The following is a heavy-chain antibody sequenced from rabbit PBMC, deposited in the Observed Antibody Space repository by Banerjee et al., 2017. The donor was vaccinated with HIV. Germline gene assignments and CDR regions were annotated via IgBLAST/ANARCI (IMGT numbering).Heavy chain of an antibody. CDR2: IYAGSSGST. Sequence: QSLEESGGGLVKPGGTLTLTCKASGIDLSSGSYMCWVRPAPGKGLEWIACIYAGSSGSTYYASWAKGRFTISLDNAQNTVFLQMTSLTAADTATYFCARGAGYADYGDTYYVMDLWGPGTLVTVS. J-gene: IGHJ6*01. D-gene: IGHD2-1*01. CDR1: GIDLSSGSY. CDR3: ARGAGYADYGDTYYVMDL. V-gene: IGHV1S40*01.